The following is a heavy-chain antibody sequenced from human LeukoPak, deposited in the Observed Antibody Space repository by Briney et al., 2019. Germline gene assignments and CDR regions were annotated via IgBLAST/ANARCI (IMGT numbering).Heavy chain of an antibody. Sequence: SETLSLTCIVSGGSISSYYWSWIRQPPGKGLEWIGYIYYSGSTNYNPSLKSRVTISVDTSKNQFSLKLSSVTAADTAVYYCAARYFDWQYYYYYYMDVWGKGTTVTVSS. D-gene: IGHD3-9*01. J-gene: IGHJ6*03. V-gene: IGHV4-59*01. CDR2: IYYSGST. CDR3: AARYFDWQYYYYYYMDV. CDR1: GGSISSYY.